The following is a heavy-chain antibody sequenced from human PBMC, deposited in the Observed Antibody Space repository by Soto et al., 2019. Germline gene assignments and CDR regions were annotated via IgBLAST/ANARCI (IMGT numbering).Heavy chain of an antibody. CDR3: ARDRNGGNRPPDY. CDR2: ISAYNGNT. CDR1: GYTFTSYR. Sequence: XSVKVSFKASGYTFTSYRINWLRQAPGQGLEWMGWISAYNGNTNYAQKLQGRVTMTTDTSTSTAYMELRSLRSDDTAVYYCARDRNGGNRPPDYWGQGTLVTVSS. J-gene: IGHJ4*02. D-gene: IGHD2-15*01. V-gene: IGHV1-18*01.